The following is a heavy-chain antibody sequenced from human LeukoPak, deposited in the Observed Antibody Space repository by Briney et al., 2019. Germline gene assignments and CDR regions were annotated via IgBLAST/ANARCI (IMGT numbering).Heavy chain of an antibody. J-gene: IGHJ3*02. CDR2: MNPNSGNT. CDR3: ARAGYCSGGSCYFLLETDAFDI. Sequence: ASVKVSCKASGYTFTSYDINWVRQAAGQGLEWMGWMNPNSGNTGYAQKFQGRVTITRNTSISTAYMELSSLRSEDTAVYYCARAGYCSGGSCYFLLETDAFDIWGQGTMVTVSS. CDR1: GYTFTSYD. D-gene: IGHD2-15*01. V-gene: IGHV1-8*03.